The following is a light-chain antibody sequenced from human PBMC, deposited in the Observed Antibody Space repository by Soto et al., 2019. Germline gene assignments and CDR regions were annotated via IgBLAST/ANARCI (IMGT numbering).Light chain of an antibody. V-gene: IGKV3-15*01. CDR2: AAS. CDR3: QQYNNWPPRYT. Sequence: EIVMTQSPATLSLSLGERATLSCRASQSISRNLAWYHQRPGQAPRLLLYAASTRATGIPARFSGSGSGTDFTLTISGLQSEDFGVYFCQQYNNWPPRYTFGQGTKLEIK. J-gene: IGKJ2*01. CDR1: QSISRN.